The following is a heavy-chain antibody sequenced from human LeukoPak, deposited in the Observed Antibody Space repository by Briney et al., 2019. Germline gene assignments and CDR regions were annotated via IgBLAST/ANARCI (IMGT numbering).Heavy chain of an antibody. CDR2: ISVSGDST. V-gene: IGHV3-23*01. D-gene: IGHD3-10*02. Sequence: PGGSLRLSCAVSGFTFSNYGMSWVRQAPGKGLEWVSIISVSGDSTYYADSVKGRFTISRDNSKNTLYLQMNSLRAEDTAVYYCAELGITMIGGVWGKGTTVTISS. CDR1: GFTFSNYG. J-gene: IGHJ6*04. CDR3: AELGITMIGGV.